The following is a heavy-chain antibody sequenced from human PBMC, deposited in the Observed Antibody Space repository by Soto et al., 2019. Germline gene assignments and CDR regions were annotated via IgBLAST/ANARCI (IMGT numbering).Heavy chain of an antibody. CDR3: ARHTPAISISDH. CDR2: IYFSGST. V-gene: IGHV4-59*08. D-gene: IGHD2-15*01. CDR1: GDSISSYY. J-gene: IGHJ4*02. Sequence: TSETLSLTCTVSGDSISSYYWNWVRQSPGKGLEWIGYIYFSGSTDYNPSLKSRVTISVDTSKNEFSLKLSSVTAADTAVYYCARHTPAISISDHWGQGTLVTVSS.